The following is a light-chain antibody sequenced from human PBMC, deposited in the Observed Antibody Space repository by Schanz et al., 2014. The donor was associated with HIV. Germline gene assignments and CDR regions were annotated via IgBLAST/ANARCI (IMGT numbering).Light chain of an antibody. J-gene: IGKJ5*01. V-gene: IGKV1-39*01. CDR1: QSISIY. CDR2: KAS. Sequence: DIQMTQSPSSLSASVGDRVTITCRASQSISIYLNWYQQKPGKAPKFLIYKASTLQTGVPSRFSGSGSGTDFTLTISSLQPEDFATYYCQQNYNAPSITFGQGTRLEIK. CDR3: QQNYNAPSIT.